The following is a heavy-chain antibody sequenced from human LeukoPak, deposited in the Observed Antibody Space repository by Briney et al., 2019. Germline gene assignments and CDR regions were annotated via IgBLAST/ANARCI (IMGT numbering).Heavy chain of an antibody. CDR3: AKRGVVIRVVLVGFHKEAYYFDS. CDR2: IGGSGGRT. CDR1: GITLSNYG. V-gene: IGHV3-23*01. J-gene: IGHJ4*02. D-gene: IGHD3-10*01. Sequence: PGGSLRLSCAVSGITLSNYGVSWVRQAPGKGLEWVAGIGGSGGRTNYADSVKGRFTISRDSPKNTLYLQMNSLRAEDTAVYFCAKRGVVIRVVLVGFHKEAYYFDSWGQGALVTVSS.